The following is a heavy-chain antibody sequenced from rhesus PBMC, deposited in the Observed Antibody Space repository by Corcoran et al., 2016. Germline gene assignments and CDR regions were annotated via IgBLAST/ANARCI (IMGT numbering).Heavy chain of an antibody. CDR2: IGGSSGST. CDR3: ARHSGYCSGGVCYNYYGLDS. V-gene: IGHV4-169*01. J-gene: IGHJ6*01. Sequence: QLQLQESGPGLVKPSETLSLTCAVSGGSISSSYWSWIRQAPGKGLEWIGYIGGSSGSTNYNPARKSRGTLSVDTSKNQLSLKLSSVTAADTAVYYCARHSGYCSGGVCYNYYGLDSWGQGVVVTVSS. D-gene: IGHD2-8*01. CDR1: GGSISSSY.